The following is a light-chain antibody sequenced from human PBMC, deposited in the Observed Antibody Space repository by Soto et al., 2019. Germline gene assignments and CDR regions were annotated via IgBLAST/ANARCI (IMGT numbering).Light chain of an antibody. CDR2: GAS. Sequence: EIVLTQSPGTLSLYTGERATLSCRASQSVSSNYLAWYQQKPGQAPRLLIYGASTRATGIPDRFSGSGSGTDFTLTISRLEPEDFAVYYCHQYGSSPRTFGQGTKVDIK. CDR3: HQYGSSPRT. V-gene: IGKV3-20*01. CDR1: QSVSSNY. J-gene: IGKJ1*01.